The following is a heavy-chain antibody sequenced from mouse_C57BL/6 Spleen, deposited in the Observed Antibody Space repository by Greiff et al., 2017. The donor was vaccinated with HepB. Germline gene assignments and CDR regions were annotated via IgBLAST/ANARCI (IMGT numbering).Heavy chain of an antibody. CDR3: ARGGTTVVGEKFAY. CDR1: GYAFSSSW. V-gene: IGHV1-82*01. J-gene: IGHJ3*01. CDR2: IYPGDGDT. Sequence: QVQLQQSGPELVKPGASVKISCKASGYAFSSSWMNWVKQRPGKGLEWIGRIYPGDGDTNYNGKFKGKATLTADKSSSTAYRQLSSLTSEDSAVYCCARGGTTVVGEKFAYWGQGTLVTVSA. D-gene: IGHD1-1*01.